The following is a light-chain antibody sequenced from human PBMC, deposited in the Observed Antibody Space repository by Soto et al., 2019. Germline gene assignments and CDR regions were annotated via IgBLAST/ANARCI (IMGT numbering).Light chain of an antibody. Sequence: QSVLTQPASVSGSPGQSITISCTGTSSDVGGYDYVSWYQLHPGKAPKLMVLEVNNRPSGVSYRFSGSKSGNTASLTISGLQAEDEADYFCSSYSISTAYLFGSGPKATV. CDR1: SSDVGGYDY. J-gene: IGLJ1*01. CDR3: SSYSISTAYL. CDR2: EVN. V-gene: IGLV2-14*01.